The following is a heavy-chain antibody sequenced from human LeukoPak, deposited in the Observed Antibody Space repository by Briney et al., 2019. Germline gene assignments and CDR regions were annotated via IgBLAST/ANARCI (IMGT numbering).Heavy chain of an antibody. CDR2: IYYSGST. V-gene: IGHV4-59*01. CDR3: ARFGNYDFWSGYIDY. Sequence: PSETLSLTCTVSGGSISSYYWSWIRQPPGKGLDWIGYIYYSGSTNYNPSLKSRVTISVDTSKNQFSLKLSSVTAADTAVSYCARFGNYDFWSGYIDYWGQGTLVTVSS. J-gene: IGHJ4*02. D-gene: IGHD3-3*01. CDR1: GGSISSYY.